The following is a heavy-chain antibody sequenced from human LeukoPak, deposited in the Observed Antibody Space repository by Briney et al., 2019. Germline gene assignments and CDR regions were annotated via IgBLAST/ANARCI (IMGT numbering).Heavy chain of an antibody. D-gene: IGHD3-16*01. Sequence: PGGSLRLSCAASGFTFSSYEMNWVRQAPGKGLEWVSYISSSGSTIYYADSVKGRFTISRDNAKNSLYLQMNSLRAEDTAVYYCVRDRYDYVWGSYVFDYWGQGTLVTVSS. J-gene: IGHJ4*02. CDR2: ISSSGSTI. V-gene: IGHV3-48*03. CDR1: GFTFSSYE. CDR3: VRDRYDYVWGSYVFDY.